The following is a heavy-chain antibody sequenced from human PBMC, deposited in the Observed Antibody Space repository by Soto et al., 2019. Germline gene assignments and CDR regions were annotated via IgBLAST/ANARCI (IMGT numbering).Heavy chain of an antibody. V-gene: IGHV4-30-2*01. CDR3: ASMSPTVVPAFDI. CDR2: IYHSGST. Sequence: QLQLQESGSGLVKPSQTLSLTCAVSDGSISSGDYSWSWIRQPPGKGLEWIGYIYHSGSTYYNPSLKSRVTISVDRSKNQFSLKLSSVTAADTAVYYCASMSPTVVPAFDIWGQGTMVTVSS. CDR1: DGSISSGDYS. D-gene: IGHD4-17*01. J-gene: IGHJ3*02.